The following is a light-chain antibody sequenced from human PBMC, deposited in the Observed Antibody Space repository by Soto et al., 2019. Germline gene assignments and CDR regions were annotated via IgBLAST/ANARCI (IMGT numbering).Light chain of an antibody. CDR3: QHYDTSPPIT. J-gene: IGKJ5*01. Sequence: EIVLTQSPGTLSLSPGDRATLSCRASQSLTSNSLAWYQHKPGQAPRLLMYGASSRATGIPVRFRGSGSGTDFTLTISRLEPEDFAVYYCQHYDTSPPITFGQGTRLEIK. V-gene: IGKV3-20*01. CDR2: GAS. CDR1: QSLTSNS.